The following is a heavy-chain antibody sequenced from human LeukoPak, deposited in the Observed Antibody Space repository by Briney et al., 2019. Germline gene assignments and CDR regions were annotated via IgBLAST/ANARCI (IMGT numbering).Heavy chain of an antibody. Sequence: ASVKVSCKASGYTFTSYYMHWVRQAPGQTLEWMGWINAGNGNTEYSQEFQGRVTITRDTSASTAYMELSSLRSEDMAVYYCARDRSYYYDSSGYFGGMDVWGKGTTVTVSS. D-gene: IGHD3-22*01. CDR2: INAGNGNT. V-gene: IGHV1-3*03. CDR3: ARDRSYYYDSSGYFGGMDV. CDR1: GYTFTSYY. J-gene: IGHJ6*04.